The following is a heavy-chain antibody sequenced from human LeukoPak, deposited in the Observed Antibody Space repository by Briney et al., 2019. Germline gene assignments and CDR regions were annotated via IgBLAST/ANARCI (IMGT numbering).Heavy chain of an antibody. CDR3: ARGSIVGAYFEF. CDR1: GGSFSGYY. D-gene: IGHD1-26*01. V-gene: IGHV4-34*01. J-gene: IGHJ4*02. CDR2: INHSGST. Sequence: SETLSLTCAVYGGSFSGYYWSWIRQPPGKGLEGIGEINHSGSTNYNPSLKSRVTILVDTSKNQFSLKLSSVTAADTAVYYCARGSIVGAYFEFWGQGTLVTVSS.